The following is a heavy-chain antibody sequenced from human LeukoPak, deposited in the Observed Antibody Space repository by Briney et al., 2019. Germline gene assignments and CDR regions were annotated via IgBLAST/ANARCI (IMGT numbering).Heavy chain of an antibody. Sequence: PSETLSLTCTVSGGSISSYYWSWIRQPPGKGLEWIGYIYYSGSTNYNPSLKSRVTISVDTSKNQFSLKLSSVTAAGTAVYYCARRGSYYGTHYGMDVWGQGTTVTVSS. CDR2: IYYSGST. D-gene: IGHD1-26*01. V-gene: IGHV4-59*08. CDR3: ARRGSYYGTHYGMDV. CDR1: GGSISSYY. J-gene: IGHJ6*02.